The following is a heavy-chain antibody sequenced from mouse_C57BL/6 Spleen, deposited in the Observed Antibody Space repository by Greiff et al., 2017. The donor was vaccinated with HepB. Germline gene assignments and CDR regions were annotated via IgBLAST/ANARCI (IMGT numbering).Heavy chain of an antibody. CDR1: GFSLTSYG. J-gene: IGHJ3*01. V-gene: IGHV2-2*01. D-gene: IGHD2-4*01. CDR2: IWCGGST. Sequence: QAQLQQSGPGLVQPSQSLSITCTVSGFSLTSYGVHWVRQSPVKGLEWLGVIWCGGSTDYNAAFISRLSISKDNSNSQVFFKMNSLQADDTAIYYCARTGYDYQFAYWGQGTLVTVSA. CDR3: ARTGYDYQFAY.